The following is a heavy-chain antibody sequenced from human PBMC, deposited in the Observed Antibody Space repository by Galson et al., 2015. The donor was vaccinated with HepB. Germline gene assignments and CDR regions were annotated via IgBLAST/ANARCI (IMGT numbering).Heavy chain of an antibody. CDR2: IYYSGST. Sequence: SETLSLTCTVSGGSISGYYWSWIRQPPGKGLEWTGYIYYSGSTDYNPSLTSRVAISVDTSKNLFSLTLRSVTAADTAVYYCAKCSILASSYFYGIDVWGQGTTVTVSS. D-gene: IGHD2-2*01. J-gene: IGHJ6*02. V-gene: IGHV4-59*08. CDR3: AKCSILASSYFYGIDV. CDR1: GGSISGYY.